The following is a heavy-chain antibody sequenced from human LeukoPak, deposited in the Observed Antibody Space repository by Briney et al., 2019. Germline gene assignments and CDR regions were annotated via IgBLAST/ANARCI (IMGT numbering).Heavy chain of an antibody. CDR2: ISSNGGST. J-gene: IGHJ4*02. Sequence: GGSLRLSCSASGFTFSSYAMHWVRQAPGKGLEYVSAISSNGGSTYYAGSVKSRFTISRDNSKNTLYLQMSSLRAEDTAVYYCVKDQDIVVVTADFDYWGQGTLVTVSS. V-gene: IGHV3-64D*06. CDR1: GFTFSSYA. CDR3: VKDQDIVVVTADFDY. D-gene: IGHD2-21*02.